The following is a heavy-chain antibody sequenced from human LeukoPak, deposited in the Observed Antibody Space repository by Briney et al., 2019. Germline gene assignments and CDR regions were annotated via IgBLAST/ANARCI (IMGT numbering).Heavy chain of an antibody. CDR2: IKTDGRST. J-gene: IGHJ4*02. CDR1: GFTSSDTW. V-gene: IGHV3-74*01. D-gene: IGHD6-19*01. CDR3: ARGRIGGWTDY. Sequence: GGSLRLPCAPFGFTSSDTWLHWVRQAPGKGLVWVSRIKTDGRSTNYADSVKGRFTISRDNAKNTLYLQMNSLRAEDTAVYYCARGRIGGWTDYWGQGTLVTVSS.